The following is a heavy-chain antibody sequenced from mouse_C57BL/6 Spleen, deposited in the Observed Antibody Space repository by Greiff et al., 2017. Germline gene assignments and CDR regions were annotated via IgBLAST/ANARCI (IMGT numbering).Heavy chain of an antibody. Sequence: EVQLQQSGPELVKPGASVKMSCKASGYTFTDYNMHWVKQSPGKSLEWIGYINPNNGGTSYNQKFKGKATMTVNKSSSTAYMELRSLTSEDSAVYYCARGSYYDYDEAWFAYWGQGTLVTVSA. CDR1: GYTFTDYN. CDR2: INPNNGGT. J-gene: IGHJ3*01. CDR3: ARGSYYDYDEAWFAY. V-gene: IGHV1-22*01. D-gene: IGHD2-4*01.